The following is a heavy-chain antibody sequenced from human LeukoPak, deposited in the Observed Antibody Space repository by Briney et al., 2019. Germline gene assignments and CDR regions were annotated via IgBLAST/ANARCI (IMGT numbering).Heavy chain of an antibody. Sequence: GASVKVSCKASGYTFTSYDINWVRQATGQGLEWMGWMNPNSGNTGYAQKFQGRVTMTRNTSISTAYMELSSLRSEDTAVYYCARYKHTVVGATKVFDYWGQGTLVTVSS. CDR1: GYTFTSYD. D-gene: IGHD1-26*01. V-gene: IGHV1-8*02. CDR2: MNPNSGNT. CDR3: ARYKHTVVGATKVFDY. J-gene: IGHJ4*02.